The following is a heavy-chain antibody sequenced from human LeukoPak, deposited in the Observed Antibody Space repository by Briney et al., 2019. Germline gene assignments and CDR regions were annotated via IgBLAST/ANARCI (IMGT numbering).Heavy chain of an antibody. CDR2: IYTSGST. Sequence: SQTLSLTCTVSGGSISSGSYYWGWIRQPAGKGLEWIGRIYTSGSTNYNPSLKSRVTISVDTSKNQFSLKLSSVTAADTAAYYCARFHYDFWSGYYTGPDFDYWGQGTLVTVSS. V-gene: IGHV4-61*02. D-gene: IGHD3-3*01. J-gene: IGHJ4*02. CDR3: ARFHYDFWSGYYTGPDFDY. CDR1: GGSISSGSYY.